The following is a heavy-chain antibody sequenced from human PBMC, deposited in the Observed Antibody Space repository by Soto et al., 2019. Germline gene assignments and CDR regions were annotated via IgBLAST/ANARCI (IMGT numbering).Heavy chain of an antibody. Sequence: SETLSLTCTVSGGNIGSDYYHWTWIRQSPGKGLEWIGYIHHSGSILYNPSLKSRVTISVDTSKNQFSLHLSSVTAADTAVYFCAREDDGGDSLDVWGQGTTVTVSS. V-gene: IGHV4-30-4*08. CDR1: GGNIGSDYYH. J-gene: IGHJ6*02. CDR2: IHHSGSI. CDR3: AREDDGGDSLDV. D-gene: IGHD2-21*02.